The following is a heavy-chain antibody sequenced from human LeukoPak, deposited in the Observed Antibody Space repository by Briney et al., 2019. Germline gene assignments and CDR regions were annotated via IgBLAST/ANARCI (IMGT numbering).Heavy chain of an antibody. J-gene: IGHJ5*02. CDR2: INHSGST. Sequence: PSETLSLTCAVYGGSFSGYYWSWIRQPPGKGLEWIGEINHSGSTNYNPSLKSRVTISVDTSKNQFSLKLSSVTAADTAVYYCARALDYHDSSGYRPSWFDPWGQGTLVTVSS. CDR3: ARALDYHDSSGYRPSWFDP. V-gene: IGHV4-34*01. CDR1: GGSFSGYY. D-gene: IGHD3-22*01.